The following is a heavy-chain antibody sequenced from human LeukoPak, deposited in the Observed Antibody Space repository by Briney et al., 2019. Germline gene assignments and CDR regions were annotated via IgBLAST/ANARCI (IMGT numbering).Heavy chain of an antibody. CDR3: ARVGGQYSSSAGDY. CDR1: GGSISSGSYY. V-gene: IGHV4-61*02. J-gene: IGHJ4*02. Sequence: SETLSLACAVSGGSISSGSYYWSWIRQPAGKGLEWIGRIYTSGSTNYNPSLKGRVTISVDTSKSQFSLKLSSVTAADTAVYYCARVGGQYSSSAGDYWGQGTLVTVSS. D-gene: IGHD6-6*01. CDR2: IYTSGST.